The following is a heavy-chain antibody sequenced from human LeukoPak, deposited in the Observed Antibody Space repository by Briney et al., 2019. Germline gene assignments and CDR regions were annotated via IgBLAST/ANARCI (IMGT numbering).Heavy chain of an antibody. CDR3: ARSARLMKGVVEVTALDD. V-gene: IGHV3-48*03. CDR1: GFTPDAYG. J-gene: IGHJ4*02. CDR2: LSSIGSAS. D-gene: IGHD3-3*01. Sequence: SLRLSCALSGFTPDAYGMGWVRHAPGKGLEWIAYLSSIGSASSYAASLTGRFSLARDNAKESVYLEMNSLRADDTAVYYCARSARLMKGVVEVTALDDWGQGTLVTVSS.